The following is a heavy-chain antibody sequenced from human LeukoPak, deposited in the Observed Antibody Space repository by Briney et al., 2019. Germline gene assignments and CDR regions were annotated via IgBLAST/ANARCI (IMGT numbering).Heavy chain of an antibody. Sequence: SETLSLTCAVYGGSFSGYYWSWIRQPPGKGLEWIGEINHSGSTNYNPSLKSRVTISVDTSKNQFSLKLSSVTAADTAVYYCARCIALRVARAGYYYGMDVWGQGTTVTVSS. V-gene: IGHV4-34*01. CDR2: INHSGST. CDR1: GGSFSGYY. D-gene: IGHD6-13*01. J-gene: IGHJ6*02. CDR3: ARCIALRVARAGYYYGMDV.